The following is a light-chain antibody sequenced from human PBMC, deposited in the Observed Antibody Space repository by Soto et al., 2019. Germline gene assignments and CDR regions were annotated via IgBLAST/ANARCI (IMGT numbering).Light chain of an antibody. V-gene: IGLV2-14*01. Sequence: QSALTQPSSVSGSAGQSITISCSGTMRDVGAYNLVSWYQQHPGTAPKLIIYEVRNRPSGISSRFSGSRSGNTASLTISGLQSEDEGDYYCSAYPARSNRVFGGGTKLTVL. J-gene: IGLJ3*02. CDR1: MRDVGAYNL. CDR2: EVR. CDR3: SAYPARSNRV.